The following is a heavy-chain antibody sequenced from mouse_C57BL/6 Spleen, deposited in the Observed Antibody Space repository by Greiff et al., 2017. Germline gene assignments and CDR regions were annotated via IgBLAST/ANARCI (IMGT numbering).Heavy chain of an antibody. CDR1: GYTFTSYW. CDR2: IDPSDSYT. CDR3: ASRGTNYFDV. Sequence: QVQLQQPGAELVKPGASVKLSCKASGYTFTSYWMQWVKQRPGQGLEWIGEIDPSDSYTNYNQKFKGTATLTVDTSSSTAYMQLSSLASEYSAVYYCASRGTNYFDVWGTGTTVTVSS. J-gene: IGHJ1*03. D-gene: IGHD1-3*01. V-gene: IGHV1-50*01.